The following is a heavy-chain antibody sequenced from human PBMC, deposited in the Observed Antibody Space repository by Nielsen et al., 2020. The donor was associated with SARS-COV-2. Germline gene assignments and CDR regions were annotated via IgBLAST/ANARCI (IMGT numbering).Heavy chain of an antibody. Sequence: GESLKISCAASGFSFSDSAMHWVRQASGKGLEWVGRIRSKANNYATGYAASMKGKFTISRDDSKNTAYLQMNSLRAEDTAVYYCARDHDNFPYWGQGTLVTVSS. V-gene: IGHV3-73*01. CDR1: GFSFSDSA. D-gene: IGHD3-22*01. CDR3: ARDHDNFPY. J-gene: IGHJ4*02. CDR2: IRSKANNYAT.